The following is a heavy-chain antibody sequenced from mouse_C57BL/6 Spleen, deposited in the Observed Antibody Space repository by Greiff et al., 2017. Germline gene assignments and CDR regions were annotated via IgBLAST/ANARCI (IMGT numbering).Heavy chain of an antibody. CDR3: AIHYGSSYNAMDY. CDR2: IHPSDSDT. V-gene: IGHV1-74*01. D-gene: IGHD1-1*01. Sequence: QVHVKQPGAELVKPGASVKVSCKASGYTFTSYWMHWVKQRPGQGLEWIGRIHPSDSDTNYNQKFKGKATLTVDKSSSTAYMQLSSLTSEDSAVYYCAIHYGSSYNAMDYWGQGTSVTVSS. CDR1: GYTFTSYW. J-gene: IGHJ4*01.